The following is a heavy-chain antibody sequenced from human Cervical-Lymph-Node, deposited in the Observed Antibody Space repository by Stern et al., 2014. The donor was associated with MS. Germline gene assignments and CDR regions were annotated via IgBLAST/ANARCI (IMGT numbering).Heavy chain of an antibody. CDR3: ALSSETSDRWYSLGYDL. V-gene: IGHV1-69*18. Sequence: QVQLVEYGAEVTKPGSSVKVSCKASGGTFSKFPSSWVRQAPGKGLEWMGRIFPVFGTPTYAQEFRGRVTITADVSTSTVYMELSSLRSDDTAVYYCALSSETSDRWYSLGYDLWGQGTLVTVSS. CDR2: IFPVFGTP. CDR1: GGTFSKFP. J-gene: IGHJ5*02. D-gene: IGHD6-13*01.